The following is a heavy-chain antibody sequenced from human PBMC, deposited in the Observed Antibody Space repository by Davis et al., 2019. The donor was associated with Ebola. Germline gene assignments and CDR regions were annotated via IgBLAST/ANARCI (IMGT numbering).Heavy chain of an antibody. CDR2: IKQDGSEK. CDR3: ARASGPVTNGGSSSVGYYYGMDV. D-gene: IGHD6-6*01. Sequence: GESLKISCAASGFTFSSYWMSWVRQAPGKGLEWVANIKQDGSEKYYVDSVKGRFTISRDNAKNSLYLQMNSLRAEDTAVYYGARASGPVTNGGSSSVGYYYGMDVWGQGTTVTVSS. V-gene: IGHV3-7*03. CDR1: GFTFSSYW. J-gene: IGHJ6*02.